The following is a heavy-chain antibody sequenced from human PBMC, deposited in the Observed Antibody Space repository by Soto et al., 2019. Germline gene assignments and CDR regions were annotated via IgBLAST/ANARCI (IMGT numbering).Heavy chain of an antibody. CDR2: ISAYNGNT. J-gene: IGHJ4*02. CDR3: ARDRVSYGDYDY. D-gene: IGHD4-17*01. Sequence: ASVKVSCKASGYTFTSYGISWVRQAPGQGLEWMGLISAYNGNTNYAQKLQGRVTMTTDTSTSTAYMELRSLRSDDTAVYYCARDRVSYGDYDYWGQGTLVTVSS. V-gene: IGHV1-18*01. CDR1: GYTFTSYG.